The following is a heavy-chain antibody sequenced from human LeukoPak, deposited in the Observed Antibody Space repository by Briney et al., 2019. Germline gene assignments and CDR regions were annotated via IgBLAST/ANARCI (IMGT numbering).Heavy chain of an antibody. CDR3: ARGLGGSWYYYYYMDV. J-gene: IGHJ6*03. V-gene: IGHV4-34*01. Sequence: SETLSLTCAVYGGSFSGYYWSWIRQPLGKGLEWIGEINHSGSTNYNPSLKSRVTISVDTSKNQFSLKLSSVTAADTAVYYCARGLGGSWYYYYYMDVWGKGTTVTVSS. CDR2: INHSGST. D-gene: IGHD6-13*01. CDR1: GGSFSGYY.